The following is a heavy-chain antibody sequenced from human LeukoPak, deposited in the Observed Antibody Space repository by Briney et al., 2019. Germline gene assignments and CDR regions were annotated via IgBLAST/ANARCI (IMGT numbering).Heavy chain of an antibody. CDR1: GYTFTSYG. CDR2: ISAYNGNT. Sequence: ASVKVSCKASGYTFTSYGISWVRQAPGQGLEWMRWISAYNGNTNYAQKLQGRVTMTTGTSTSTAYMELRSLRSDDTAVYYCARVRYCSSTSCDGWDYFDYWGQGTLVTVSS. D-gene: IGHD2-2*01. V-gene: IGHV1-18*01. J-gene: IGHJ4*02. CDR3: ARVRYCSSTSCDGWDYFDY.